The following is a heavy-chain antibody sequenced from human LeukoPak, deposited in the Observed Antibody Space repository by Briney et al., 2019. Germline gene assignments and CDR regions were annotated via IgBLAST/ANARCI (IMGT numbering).Heavy chain of an antibody. CDR2: IYPGDSDT. CDR3: ARHPIEGATQSWFDP. D-gene: IGHD1-26*01. Sequence: GESLEISFKGSGYSFTSYWIGWARRMPGKGREWMGIIYPGDSDTRYSPSFQGQVTISADKSISTAYLQWSSLKASDTAMYYCARHPIEGATQSWFDPWGQGTLVTVSS. J-gene: IGHJ5*02. CDR1: GYSFTSYW. V-gene: IGHV5-51*01.